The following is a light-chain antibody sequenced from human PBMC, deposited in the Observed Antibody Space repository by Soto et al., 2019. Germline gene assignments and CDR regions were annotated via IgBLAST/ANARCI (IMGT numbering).Light chain of an antibody. V-gene: IGKV3-20*01. CDR1: QSMRNSY. CDR2: GAS. J-gene: IGKJ3*01. CDR3: HQYDRLPQLS. Sequence: EIVLTQSTGTLSLSPGERATLSCRASQSMRNSYLAWYQQRPGQAPRLLIYGASTRATGIPDRFSGSGSGTDFTLTISRLEPEDSAVYYCHQYDRLPQLSFGHGTKVDIK.